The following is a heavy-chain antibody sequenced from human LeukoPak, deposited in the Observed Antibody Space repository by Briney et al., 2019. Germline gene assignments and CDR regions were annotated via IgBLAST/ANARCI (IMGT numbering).Heavy chain of an antibody. CDR1: GGSFSGYY. Sequence: SETLSLTCAVYGGSFSGYYWSWIRQPPGKGLEWIGEINHSGSTNYNPSLKSRVTISVDTSKNQFSLKLSSVTAADTAVYYCARRGGGSGSYGKDYYYYYMDVWGKGTTVTISS. CDR3: ARRGGGSGSYGKDYYYYYMDV. D-gene: IGHD3-10*01. CDR2: INHSGST. J-gene: IGHJ6*03. V-gene: IGHV4-34*01.